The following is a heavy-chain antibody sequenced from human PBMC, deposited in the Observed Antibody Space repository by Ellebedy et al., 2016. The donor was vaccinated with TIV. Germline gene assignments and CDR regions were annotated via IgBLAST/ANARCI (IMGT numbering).Heavy chain of an antibody. J-gene: IGHJ5*02. CDR3: ARDRFWGNWRYKGNWLDP. V-gene: IGHV4-59*01. CDR2: IHYSGSI. D-gene: IGHD1-1*01. Sequence: SETLSLTCTVSGGSISDSSWSWIRQAPGKGLEWIAYIHYSGSIDYSPSLKSRLTVSRDTSKNEASLSVTSVTAADTAVYYCARDRFWGNWRYKGNWLDPWGQGTLVTVSS. CDR1: GGSISDSS.